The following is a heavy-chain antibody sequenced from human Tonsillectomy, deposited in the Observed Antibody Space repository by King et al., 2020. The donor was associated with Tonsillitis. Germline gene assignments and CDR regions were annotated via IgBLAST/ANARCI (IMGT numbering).Heavy chain of an antibody. CDR1: GFTFSSYG. CDR2: IHANTGIT. Sequence: QLVQSGGGLVQPGGSLRLSCEASGFTFSSYGMSWVRQAPGKGLEWVSLIHANTGITSYADSARGRFTISRANSKNTLDLQMNSLRADDTAVYYCARHGSAYSVDYWGQGTLVTVSS. J-gene: IGHJ4*02. CDR3: ARHGSAYSVDY. V-gene: IGHV3-23*03. D-gene: IGHD2-21*01.